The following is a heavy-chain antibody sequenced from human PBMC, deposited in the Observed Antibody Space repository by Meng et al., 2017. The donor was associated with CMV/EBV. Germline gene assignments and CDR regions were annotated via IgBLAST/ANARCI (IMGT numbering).Heavy chain of an antibody. D-gene: IGHD3-22*01. Sequence: HVQLQESGPGLVKPSQTLSLTCRVSGGSISSGDYYWSWIRQPPGKGLEWIGYIYYSGTTYYNPSLESRVTISVDTSKNQFSLNLSSVTAADTAVYYCARLSGSGTTSTGYHYAFDSWGQGTLVTVSS. CDR2: IYYSGTT. V-gene: IGHV4-30-4*08. CDR3: ARLSGSGTTSTGYHYAFDS. CDR1: GGSISSGDYY. J-gene: IGHJ4*02.